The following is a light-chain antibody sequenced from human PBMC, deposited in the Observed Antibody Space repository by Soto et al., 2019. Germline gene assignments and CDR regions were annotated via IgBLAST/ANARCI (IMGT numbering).Light chain of an antibody. CDR1: QSDSSN. CDR2: GAS. CDR3: QQYNNWPPRT. J-gene: IGKJ1*01. Sequence: EIVMTQSPATLSVSPGERATLSCRASQSDSSNLAWYQQKPGQAPRLLIYGASTRATGIPARFSGSGSGTEFTLTISSLQSEDFAVYYCQQYNNWPPRTFGQGTKVDIK. V-gene: IGKV3-15*01.